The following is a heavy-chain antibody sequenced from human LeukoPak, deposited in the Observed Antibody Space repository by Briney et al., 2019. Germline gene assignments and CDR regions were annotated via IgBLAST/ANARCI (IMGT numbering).Heavy chain of an antibody. CDR2: ISGSGGST. V-gene: IGHV3-23*01. CDR1: GFTFSSYA. D-gene: IGHD3-16*02. J-gene: IGHJ5*02. Sequence: PGGSLRLSCAASGFTFSSYAMSWVRQAPGKGLEWVSAISGSGGSTYYADSVKGRFTISRDNSKNTLYLQMNSLRAEDTAVYYCAKDRGVWGSYRYRNWFDPWGQGTLVTVSS. CDR3: AKDRGVWGSYRYRNWFDP.